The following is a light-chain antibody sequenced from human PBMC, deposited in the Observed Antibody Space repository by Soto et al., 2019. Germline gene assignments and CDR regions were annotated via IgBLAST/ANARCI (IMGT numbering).Light chain of an antibody. V-gene: IGLV2-23*01. CDR3: CSYADSSTYV. CDR2: EDS. Sequence: QSALTQPASVSGSPGQSITISCTGTSSDVGSYNLVSWYQQHPGKAPKLIIYEDSKRPSGVSNRFSGSKSGNTASLTISGLQTEDEADYHCCSYADSSTYVFGTGTKVTVL. CDR1: SSDVGSYNL. J-gene: IGLJ1*01.